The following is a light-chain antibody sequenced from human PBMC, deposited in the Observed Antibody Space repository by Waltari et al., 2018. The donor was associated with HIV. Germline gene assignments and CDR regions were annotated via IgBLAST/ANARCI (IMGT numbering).Light chain of an antibody. V-gene: IGLV2-11*01. J-gene: IGLJ1*01. CDR2: DGS. Sequence: QSALTQPRSVSGSPGQSVTISCTGSSSDVGGYNYVSWNYVSWYQQHPGKAPKFILLDGSNRPSGVPDRFSGSKSDNAASLTISGLQVEDEADYYCCSYAGSSSFRVFGTGTNVSVL. CDR3: CSYAGSSSFRV. CDR1: SSDVGGYNYVSWNY.